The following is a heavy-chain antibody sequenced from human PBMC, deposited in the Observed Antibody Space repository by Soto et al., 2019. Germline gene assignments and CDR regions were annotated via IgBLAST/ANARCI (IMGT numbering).Heavy chain of an antibody. Sequence: SETLSLTCAVYGGSFSGYYWSWIRQPPGKGLEWIGYIYHTGNTIYNPSLKSRVTISVDTSKNQFSLKLNSVTAADTAVYYCARDLWGYCGTDCYPLDVWGQGTTVTVS. J-gene: IGHJ6*02. CDR2: IYHTGNT. CDR3: ARDLWGYCGTDCYPLDV. CDR1: GGSFSGYY. V-gene: IGHV4-34*01. D-gene: IGHD2-21*02.